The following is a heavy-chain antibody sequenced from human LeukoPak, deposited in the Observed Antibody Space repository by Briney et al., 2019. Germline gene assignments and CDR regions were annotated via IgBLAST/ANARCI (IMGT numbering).Heavy chain of an antibody. Sequence: SETLSLTCAVYGGSFSGYYWSWIRQPPGKGLEWIGEINHSGSTNYNPSLKSRVTISVDTSKNQFSLKLSSVTAADTAVYYCARTLYDYIWGSYRYCYFDYWGQGTLVTVSS. CDR1: GGSFSGYY. CDR2: INHSGST. V-gene: IGHV4-34*01. D-gene: IGHD3-16*02. J-gene: IGHJ4*02. CDR3: ARTLYDYIWGSYRYCYFDY.